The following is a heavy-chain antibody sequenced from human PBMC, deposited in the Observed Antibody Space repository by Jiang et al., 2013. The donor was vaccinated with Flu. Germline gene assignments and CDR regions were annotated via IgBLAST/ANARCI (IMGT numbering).Heavy chain of an antibody. CDR2: ITPIFATA. D-gene: IGHD2/OR15-2a*01. CDR3: ARGPDITTYYYFY. Sequence: SGAEVKKPGSSVKVSCKASGGTFSNYAINWLRQAPGQGLEWMGGITPIFATANYAQKFQGRVTITADKSTSTAYMELRSLRSEDTAVYYCARGPDITTYYYFYWGQGTLVTVSS. CDR1: GGTFSNYA. J-gene: IGHJ4*02. V-gene: IGHV1-69*06.